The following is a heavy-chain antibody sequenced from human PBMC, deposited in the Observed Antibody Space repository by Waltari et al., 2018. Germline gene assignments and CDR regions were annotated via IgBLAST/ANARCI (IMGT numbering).Heavy chain of an antibody. CDR1: GGSISSYY. Sequence: QVQLQESGPGLVKPSETLSLTCTVSGGSISSYYWSWIRQPPGKGLEWVSYISSGGSTLYYADSVKGRFTISRDNAKNSLYLQMNSLRVEDTALYYCVRRKERKIGDGMDVWGQGTAVTVSS. CDR2: ISSGGSTL. V-gene: IGHV3-11*04. D-gene: IGHD3-3*01. CDR3: VRRKERKIGDGMDV. J-gene: IGHJ6*02.